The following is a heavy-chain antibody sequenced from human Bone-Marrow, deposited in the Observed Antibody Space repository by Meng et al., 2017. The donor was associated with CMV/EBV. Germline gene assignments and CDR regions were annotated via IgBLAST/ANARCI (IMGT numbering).Heavy chain of an antibody. Sequence: GESLKISCAASGFTFSSYEMNWVRQAPGKGLEWVSYISSSGSTIYYADSVKGRFTISRDNAKNSLYLQMNSLRAEDTAVYYCARGEEVVPAAMGPDYYYGMDVWGQGTTVTVSS. J-gene: IGHJ6*02. CDR2: ISSSGSTI. CDR1: GFTFSSYE. V-gene: IGHV3-48*03. D-gene: IGHD2-2*01. CDR3: ARGEEVVPAAMGPDYYYGMDV.